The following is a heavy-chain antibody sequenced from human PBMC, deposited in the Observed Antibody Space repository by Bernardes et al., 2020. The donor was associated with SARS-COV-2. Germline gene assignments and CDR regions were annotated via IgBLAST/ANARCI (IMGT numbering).Heavy chain of an antibody. CDR1: GGSINDYY. D-gene: IGHD6-19*01. CDR2: VYYNGNI. CDR3: AREQWLAHYFDY. V-gene: IGHV4-59*01. J-gene: IGHJ4*02. Sequence: SETLSLTCTVSGGSINDYYWSWIRQSPEKGLEWIGYVYYNGNINHNPSLNYNPSLMSRVTISIDTSKSQFSLKLNSVTAADTAVYYCAREQWLAHYFDYWGQGILVTVSS.